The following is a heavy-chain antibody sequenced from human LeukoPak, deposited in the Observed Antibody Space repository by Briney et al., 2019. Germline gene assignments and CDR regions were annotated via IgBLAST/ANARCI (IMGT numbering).Heavy chain of an antibody. J-gene: IGHJ4*02. CDR3: ARQVRYVDY. D-gene: IGHD2-2*01. CDR1: GGSFSGYY. CDR2: VNHSGST. Sequence: SETLSLTCAVYGGSFSGYYWSWIRQPPGKGLEWIGEVNHSGSTNYNPSLKSRVTISVDTSKNQFSLKLSSVTAADTAVYYCARQVRYVDYWGQGTLVTVSS. V-gene: IGHV4-34*01.